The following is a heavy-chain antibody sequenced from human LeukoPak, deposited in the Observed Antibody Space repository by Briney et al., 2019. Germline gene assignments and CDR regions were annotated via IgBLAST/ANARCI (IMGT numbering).Heavy chain of an antibody. Sequence: SETLSLTCDVSGYSISSSNWWGWIRQPPRKGLGWIGYSYYSGIIYYNPSLKSRVTMPVDKSKQQCSLKLTSVTDVDTAVYYSARTNGIHLHFDYWGQGTLVTVSS. CDR2: SYYSGII. V-gene: IGHV4-28*05. CDR1: GYSISSSNW. CDR3: ARTNGIHLHFDY. J-gene: IGHJ4*02. D-gene: IGHD5-18*01.